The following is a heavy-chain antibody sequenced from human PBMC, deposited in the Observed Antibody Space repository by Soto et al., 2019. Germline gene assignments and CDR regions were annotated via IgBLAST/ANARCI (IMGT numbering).Heavy chain of an antibody. CDR2: IIPIFGTA. Sequence: ASVKVSCKAAGGTFSSYAISWVRQAPGQGLEWMGGIIPIFGTANYAQKFQGRVTITADESTSTAYMELSSLRSEDTAVYYCALKYYYDSSGPPSGQHWGQGTLVTVSS. CDR3: ALKYYYDSSGPPSGQH. V-gene: IGHV1-69*13. J-gene: IGHJ1*01. D-gene: IGHD3-22*01. CDR1: GGTFSSYA.